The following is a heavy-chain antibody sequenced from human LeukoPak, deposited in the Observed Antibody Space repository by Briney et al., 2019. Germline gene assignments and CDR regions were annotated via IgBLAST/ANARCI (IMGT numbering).Heavy chain of an antibody. CDR2: ISSSGSTI. CDR3: AKRDRVPAATEYFQH. Sequence: GGSLRLSCAASGFTFSDYYMSWIRQAPGKGLEWVSYISSSGSTIYYADSVKGRFTISRDNAKNSLYLQMNSLRAEDTAVYYCAKRDRVPAATEYFQHWGQGTLVTVSS. CDR1: GFTFSDYY. J-gene: IGHJ1*01. V-gene: IGHV3-11*01. D-gene: IGHD2-2*01.